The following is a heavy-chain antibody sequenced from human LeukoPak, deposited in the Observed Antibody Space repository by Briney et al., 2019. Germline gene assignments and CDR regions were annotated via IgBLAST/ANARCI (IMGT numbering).Heavy chain of an antibody. Sequence: GGSLRPSCAVSGLIFSDYWVHWVRQAPGKGLVWVSCIDRDGINTGSTRYADSVKGRFTISRDNAKNTLYLQMNSLRVEDTAVYYCARGNYYGMDVWGQGTTVIVSS. CDR2: IDRDGINTGST. J-gene: IGHJ6*02. D-gene: IGHD3-10*01. CDR3: ARGNYYGMDV. CDR1: GLIFSDYW. V-gene: IGHV3-74*01.